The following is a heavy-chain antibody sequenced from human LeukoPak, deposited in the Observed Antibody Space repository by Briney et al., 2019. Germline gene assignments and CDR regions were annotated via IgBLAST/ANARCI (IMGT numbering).Heavy chain of an antibody. J-gene: IGHJ4*02. CDR2: IKQDGSEK. CDR3: ARNLTFDY. Sequence: PGGSLRLSCAASGFTFSRYWMNWVRQAPGKELEWVANIKQDGSEKYYVDSVKGRFTISRDNAKNSLYLQMNSLRAEDTAVYYCARNLTFDYWGQGTLVTVSS. CDR1: GFTFSRYW. V-gene: IGHV3-7*04.